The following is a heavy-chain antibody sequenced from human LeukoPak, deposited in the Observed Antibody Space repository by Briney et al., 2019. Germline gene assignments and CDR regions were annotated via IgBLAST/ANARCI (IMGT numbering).Heavy chain of an antibody. CDR1: GGSISRYY. D-gene: IGHD1-14*01. Sequence: SETLSLTCTVSGGSISRYYWNWIRQPPGKGLEWTGYIYYSGSTNYNPSLKSRVTISVDTSKNQFSLKLSSVTAADTAVYYCARGYNIILPVFFQGMDPWGQGPLVTVSS. V-gene: IGHV4-59*01. CDR3: ARGYNIILPVFFQGMDP. CDR2: IYYSGST. J-gene: IGHJ5*02.